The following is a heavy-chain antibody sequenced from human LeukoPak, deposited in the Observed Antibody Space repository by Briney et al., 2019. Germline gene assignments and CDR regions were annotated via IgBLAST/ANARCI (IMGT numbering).Heavy chain of an antibody. J-gene: IGHJ4*02. V-gene: IGHV3-48*04. CDR1: GLIFSTYG. CDR2: ISRRGSSV. D-gene: IGHD2-8*01. CDR3: ARAGDCTNAHCYALSSFDH. Sequence: PGGSLRLSCEASGLIFSTYGMNWVRQAPGKGLEWSSYISRRGSSVYYGVSVEGRLNIPRDNAKNSRNLQMKSLRAEDTAVYYCARAGDCTNAHCYALSSFDHWGQGTPVAVSS.